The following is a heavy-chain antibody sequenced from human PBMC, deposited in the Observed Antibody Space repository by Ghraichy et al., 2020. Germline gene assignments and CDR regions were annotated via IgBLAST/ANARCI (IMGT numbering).Heavy chain of an antibody. V-gene: IGHV1-69*13. J-gene: IGHJ6*02. CDR2: IIPIFGTA. D-gene: IGHD2-2*03. CDR3: ATGGGYCSSTSCYEGVYYYYGMDV. CDR1: GGTFSSYA. Sequence: SVKVSCKASGGTFSSYAISWVRQAPGQGLEWMGGIIPIFGTATYTQKFPGRVTITADESPSTAYMELSSRRSEDTAVYYCATGGGYCSSTSCYEGVYYYYGMDVWGQGTTVTVSS.